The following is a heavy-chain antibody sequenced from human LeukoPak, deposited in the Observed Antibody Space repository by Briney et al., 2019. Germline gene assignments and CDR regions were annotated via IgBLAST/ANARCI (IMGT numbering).Heavy chain of an antibody. CDR1: SGFFSGYY. CDR3: ARGPRGDDRHYYYGMDV. D-gene: IGHD5-12*01. Sequence: PSETLSLTCVVHSGFFSGYYWSWVRQPPGKGREWIGEINHSGSTNYSPSLNSRVTISIDTSKNQFSLTVNSVTAADTAVYYCARGPRGDDRHYYYGMDVWGQGTTVTVSS. CDR2: INHSGST. V-gene: IGHV4-34*01. J-gene: IGHJ6*02.